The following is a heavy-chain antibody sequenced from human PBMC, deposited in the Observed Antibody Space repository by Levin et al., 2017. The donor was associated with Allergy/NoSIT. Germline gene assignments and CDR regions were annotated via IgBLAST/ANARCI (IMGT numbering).Heavy chain of an antibody. D-gene: IGHD3-16*02. CDR2: IYYSGST. CDR3: ASGERFYDYIWGSYRYDAFDI. Sequence: SQTLSLTCTVSGGSISSSSYYWGWIRQPPGKGLEWIGSIYYSGSTYYNPSLKSRVTISVDTSKNQFSLKLSSVTAADTAVYYCASGERFYDYIWGSYRYDAFDIWGQGTMVTVSS. CDR1: GGSISSSSYY. J-gene: IGHJ3*02. V-gene: IGHV4-39*01.